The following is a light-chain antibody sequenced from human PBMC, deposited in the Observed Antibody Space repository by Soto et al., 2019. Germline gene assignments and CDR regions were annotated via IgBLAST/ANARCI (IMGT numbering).Light chain of an antibody. V-gene: IGLV2-11*01. CDR1: SSDVGGYNS. CDR3: CSYSGTYTWV. Sequence: QSALTQPRSVSGSPGQSVTISCTGTSSDVGGYNSVSWYQQYPGKAPKLMIYDVSKRPSGVPDRFSGSKSGNAASLTISGLQAEDEADYYCCSYSGTYTWVFGGGPKLTVL. CDR2: DVS. J-gene: IGLJ3*02.